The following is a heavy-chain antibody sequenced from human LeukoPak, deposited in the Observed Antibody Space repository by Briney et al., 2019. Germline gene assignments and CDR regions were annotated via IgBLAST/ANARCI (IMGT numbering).Heavy chain of an antibody. V-gene: IGHV4-30-2*01. CDR2: IYHSGST. CDR3: ARDGTVPAASGRAYYFDY. CDR1: GGSISSGGYY. J-gene: IGHJ4*02. Sequence: SETLSLTCTVSGGSISSGGYYWSWIRQPPGKGLGWIGYIYHSGSTYYNPSLKSRVTISVDRSKNQFSLKLSSVTAADTAVYYCARDGTVPAASGRAYYFDYWGQGTLVTVSS. D-gene: IGHD2-2*01.